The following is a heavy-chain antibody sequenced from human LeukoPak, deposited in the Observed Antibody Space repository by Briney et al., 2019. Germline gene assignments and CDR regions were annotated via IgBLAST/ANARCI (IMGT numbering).Heavy chain of an antibody. CDR1: GGSISSSSYY. Sequence: SETLSLTCTVSGGSISSSSYYWGWIRQPPGKGLEWIGSINYSGSTDYNPSLKGRVTISVDTSKNQFSLKLSSVTAADTAVYYCARPMGAATLAFDIWGQGTMVTVSS. CDR2: INYSGST. V-gene: IGHV4-39*07. J-gene: IGHJ3*02. CDR3: ARPMGAATLAFDI. D-gene: IGHD2-15*01.